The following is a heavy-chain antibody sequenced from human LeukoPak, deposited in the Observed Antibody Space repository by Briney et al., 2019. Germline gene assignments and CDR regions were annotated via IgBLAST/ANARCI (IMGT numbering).Heavy chain of an antibody. CDR1: GGTFSSYA. CDR3: ARDRGSGSYLLPY. CDR2: IIPIFGTA. D-gene: IGHD3-10*01. J-gene: IGHJ4*02. Sequence: SVKVSCKASGGTFSSYAISWVRQAPGQGLEWMGRIIPIFGTANYAQKFQGRVTITADESTSTAYMELSSLRSEDTAVYYCARDRGSGSYLLPYWGQGTLVTVSS. V-gene: IGHV1-69*13.